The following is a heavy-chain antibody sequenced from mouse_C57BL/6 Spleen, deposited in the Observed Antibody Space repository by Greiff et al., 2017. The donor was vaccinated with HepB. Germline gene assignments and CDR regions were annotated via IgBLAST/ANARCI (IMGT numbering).Heavy chain of an antibody. CDR3: ARDGGRVLYFDY. J-gene: IGHJ2*01. D-gene: IGHD3-3*01. Sequence: EVKLQESGGGLVKPGGSLKLSCAASGFTFSSYAMSWVRQTPEKRLEWVATISDGGSYTYYPDNVKGRFTISRDNAKNNLYLQMSHLKSEDTAMYYCARDGGRVLYFDYWGQGTTLTVSS. CDR1: GFTFSSYA. V-gene: IGHV5-4*01. CDR2: ISDGGSYT.